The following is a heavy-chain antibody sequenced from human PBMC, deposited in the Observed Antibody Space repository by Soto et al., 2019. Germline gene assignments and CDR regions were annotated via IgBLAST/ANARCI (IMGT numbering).Heavy chain of an antibody. CDR3: ATSPGYCSSTSCYAPLNYYYGMDV. J-gene: IGHJ6*02. V-gene: IGHV1-69*01. Sequence: QVQLVQSGAEVKKPGSSVKVSCKASGGTFSSYAISWVRQAPGQGLEWMGGIIPIFGTANYAQKFQGRVTITADEPTSTAYMELSSLRSEDTAVYYCATSPGYCSSTSCYAPLNYYYGMDVWGQGTTVTVSS. CDR2: IIPIFGTA. D-gene: IGHD2-2*01. CDR1: GGTFSSYA.